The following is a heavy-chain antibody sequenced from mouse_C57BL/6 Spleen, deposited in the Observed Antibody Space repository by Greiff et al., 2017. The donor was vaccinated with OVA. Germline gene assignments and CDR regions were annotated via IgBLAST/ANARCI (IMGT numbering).Heavy chain of an antibody. V-gene: IGHV6-6*01. CDR3: TRPPYDYDDEYYFDY. J-gene: IGHJ2*01. CDR2: IRNKANNHAT. CDR1: GFTFSDAW. Sequence: EVKLMESGGGLVQPGGSMKLSCAASGFTFSDAWMDWVRQSPEKGLEWVAEIRNKANNHATYYAESVKGRFTISRDDSKSSVYLQMNSLRAEDTGIYYCTRPPYDYDDEYYFDYWGQGTTLTVSS. D-gene: IGHD2-4*01.